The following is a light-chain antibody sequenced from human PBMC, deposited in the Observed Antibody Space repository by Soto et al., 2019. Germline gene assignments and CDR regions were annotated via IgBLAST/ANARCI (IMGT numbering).Light chain of an antibody. CDR1: SSNIGSNS. CDR3: AAWDDSLNGPV. Sequence: QPVLTQPPSASGTPGQRVTISCSGSSSNIGSNSVNWYQQLPGTAPKLLIYSNNQRPSGVPDRFSGSKSGTSASLAIRGLQSEDGADYYCAAWDDSLNGPVFGGGTKLTVL. J-gene: IGLJ2*01. CDR2: SNN. V-gene: IGLV1-44*01.